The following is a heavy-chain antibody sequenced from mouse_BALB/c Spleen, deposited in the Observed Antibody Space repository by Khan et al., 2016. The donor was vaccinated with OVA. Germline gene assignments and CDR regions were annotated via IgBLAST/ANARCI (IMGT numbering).Heavy chain of an antibody. V-gene: IGHV14-3*02. CDR1: GLNIKDTY. Sequence: VQRQESGAELVKSGATVKLSCIASGLNIKDTYMHWLKQWPEQGGEGMGRIDPPNGNTKYDPKFQGKATITADTSSNTGYLQLSSLTSDDTAVYDCARMARKWGQGTTLTVSS. CDR2: IDPPNGNT. CDR3: ARMARK. J-gene: IGHJ2*01.